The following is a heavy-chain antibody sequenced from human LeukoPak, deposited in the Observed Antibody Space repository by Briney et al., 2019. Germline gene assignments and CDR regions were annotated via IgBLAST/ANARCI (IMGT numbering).Heavy chain of an antibody. CDR1: GYTFTSYA. CDR2: INAGNGNK. J-gene: IGHJ4*02. Sequence: ASVKVSCKASGYTFTSYAMHWVRQAPGQRLEWMGWINAGNGNKKYAQKFQGRVTITRDTSASTAYMELRSLRSEDTAVYYCARDAVAGWAYYFDYWGQGTLVTVSS. D-gene: IGHD6-19*01. CDR3: ARDAVAGWAYYFDY. V-gene: IGHV1-3*01.